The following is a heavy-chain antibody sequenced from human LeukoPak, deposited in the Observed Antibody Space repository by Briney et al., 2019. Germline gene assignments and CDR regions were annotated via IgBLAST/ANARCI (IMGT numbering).Heavy chain of an antibody. CDR1: GGSISSYY. CDR3: ARDEPSYYDSSGYFDY. CDR2: IYTSGST. J-gene: IGHJ4*02. D-gene: IGHD3-22*01. Sequence: SETLSLTCTVSGGSISSYYWSWIRQPAGKGLEWIGRIYTSGSTNYNPSLKSRVTMSVDTSKDQFSLKLSSVTAADTAVYYCARDEPSYYDSSGYFDYWGQGTLVTVSS. V-gene: IGHV4-4*07.